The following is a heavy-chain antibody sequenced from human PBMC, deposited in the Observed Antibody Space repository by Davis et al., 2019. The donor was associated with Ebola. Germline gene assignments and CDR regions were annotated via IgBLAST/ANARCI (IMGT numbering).Heavy chain of an antibody. Sequence: SETLSLTCTVSGGSISSGGYYWSWIRQHPGKGLEWIGYIYYSGSTYYNPSLKSRVTISVDTSKNQFSLKLSSVTAADTAVYYCARGGYDFWSGYPPNWYDAWGQGTLVTVSS. D-gene: IGHD3-3*01. V-gene: IGHV4-31*03. J-gene: IGHJ5*02. CDR1: GGSISSGGYY. CDR2: IYYSGST. CDR3: ARGGYDFWSGYPPNWYDA.